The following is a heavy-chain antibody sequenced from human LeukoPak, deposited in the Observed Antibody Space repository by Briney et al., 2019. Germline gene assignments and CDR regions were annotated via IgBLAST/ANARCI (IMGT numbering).Heavy chain of an antibody. CDR2: IWYDGSNK. CDR3: ARPPGGYYDSSGYLFKPLCY. V-gene: IGHV3-33*01. J-gene: IGHJ4*02. D-gene: IGHD3-22*01. Sequence: PGGSLRLSCAASGFTFSSYGMHWVRQAPGKGLGWVAVIWYDGSNKYYADSVKGRFTISRDNSKNTLYLQMNSLRSDDTAVYYCARPPGGYYDSSGYLFKPLCYWGQGTLVTVSS. CDR1: GFTFSSYG.